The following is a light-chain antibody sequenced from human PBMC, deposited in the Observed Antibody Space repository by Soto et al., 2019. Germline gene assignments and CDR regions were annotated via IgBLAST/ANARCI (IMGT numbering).Light chain of an antibody. V-gene: IGKV3-11*01. CDR2: DVS. CDR3: QQYDNSLWT. CDR1: QSVFNY. Sequence: EVVLTQSPATVSLSPGERATLSCGTSQSVFNYLAWYQQKPGQAPRLLIYDVSDRATGIPARFTGSGSGTDFTLTISRLEPEDFAVYYCQQYDNSLWTFGQGTKVDIK. J-gene: IGKJ1*01.